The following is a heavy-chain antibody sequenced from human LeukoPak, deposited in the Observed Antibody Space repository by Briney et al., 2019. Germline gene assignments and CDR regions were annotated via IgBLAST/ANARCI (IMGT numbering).Heavy chain of an antibody. Sequence: GASVKVSCKASGGTFSSYAISWVRQAPGQGLEWMGGIIPIFGTANYAQKFQGRVTITTDESTSTAYMELSSLRSEDTAVYYCARGYCSGGSCYSNYYYYMDVWGKGTTVTVSS. CDR3: ARGYCSGGSCYSNYYYYMDV. CDR1: GGTFSSYA. CDR2: IIPIFGTA. J-gene: IGHJ6*03. D-gene: IGHD2-15*01. V-gene: IGHV1-69*05.